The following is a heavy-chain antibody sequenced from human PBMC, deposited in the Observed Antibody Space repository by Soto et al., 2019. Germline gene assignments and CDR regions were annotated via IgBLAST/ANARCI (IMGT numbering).Heavy chain of an antibody. CDR3: ARSFCRDAVRCNWFDP. V-gene: IGHV4-34*01. D-gene: IGHD2-8*01. CDR2: INHSGST. J-gene: IGHJ5*02. CDR1: GGSFSGYY. Sequence: SETLSLTCAVYGGSFSGYYWSWIRQPPGKGLEWIGEINHSGSTNYNPSLKSRVTISVDTSKNQFSLKLSSGIAADTAVYYCARSFCRDAVRCNWFDPWGQGTLVTVSS.